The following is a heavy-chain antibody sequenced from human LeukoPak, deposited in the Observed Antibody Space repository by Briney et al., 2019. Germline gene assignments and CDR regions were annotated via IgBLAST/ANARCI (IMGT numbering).Heavy chain of an antibody. J-gene: IGHJ4*02. D-gene: IGHD4-17*01. Sequence: GGSLRLSCAASGFTFSSYEMNWVRQAPGKGLEWVSYVSSSGSTIYYADSVKGRFTISRDNAKNSLYLQMNSLRAEDTAVYYCATYGQTTVTLWYWGQGTLVTVSS. CDR1: GFTFSSYE. CDR3: ATYGQTTVTLWY. CDR2: VSSSGSTI. V-gene: IGHV3-48*03.